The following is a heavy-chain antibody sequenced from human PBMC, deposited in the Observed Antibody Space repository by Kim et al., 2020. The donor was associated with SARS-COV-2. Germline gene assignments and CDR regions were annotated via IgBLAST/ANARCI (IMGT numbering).Heavy chain of an antibody. J-gene: IGHJ2*01. CDR3: AREFPDSGFYGWYFVL. D-gene: IGHD6-25*01. Sequence: GGSLRLSCAASGFSFSSYYMHWVRQATGKGLEWVSYIGTRGDTNYPDSVKDRFTIFRENADNSLSLQMNSLRGGDEAVDYCAREFPDSGFYGWYFVLWGR. CDR1: GFSFSSYY. V-gene: IGHV3-13*01. CDR2: IGTRGDT.